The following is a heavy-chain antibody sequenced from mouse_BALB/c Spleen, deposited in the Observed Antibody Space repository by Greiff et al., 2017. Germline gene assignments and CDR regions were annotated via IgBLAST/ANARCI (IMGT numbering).Heavy chain of an antibody. J-gene: IGHJ4*01. CDR1: GFTFSSYT. Sequence: EVQGVESGGGLVKPGGSLKLSCAASGFTFSSYTMSWVRQTPEKRLEWVATISSGGSYTYYPDSVKGRFTISRDNAKNTLYLQMSSLKSEDTAMYYCTSGLMDYWGQGTSVTVSS. CDR2: ISSGGSYT. CDR3: TSGLMDY. V-gene: IGHV5-6-4*01.